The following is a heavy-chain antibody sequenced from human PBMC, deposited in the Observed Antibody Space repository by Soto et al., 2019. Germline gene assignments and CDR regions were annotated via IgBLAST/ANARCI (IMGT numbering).Heavy chain of an antibody. V-gene: IGHV6-1*01. D-gene: IGHD6-19*01. CDR1: GDSVSSSMAA. Sequence: PSQALSLTCAISGDSVSSSMAAWNWIRQSPSRGLEWLGRTYYRSKWYNDYAVSVKSRTTINPDTSKNQFSLQLNSVTPEDTAVYYCAKDQYSSGWYRAFDIWGQGTMVTVSS. J-gene: IGHJ3*02. CDR3: AKDQYSSGWYRAFDI. CDR2: TYYRSKWYN.